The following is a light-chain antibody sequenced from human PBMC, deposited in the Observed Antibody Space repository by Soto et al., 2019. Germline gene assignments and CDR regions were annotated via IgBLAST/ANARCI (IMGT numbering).Light chain of an antibody. CDR3: QQYGSSPPLT. CDR1: QSVSSGY. J-gene: IGKJ5*01. Sequence: PGERATLSCRASQSVSSGYLAWYQQKPGQAPRLLIFATSRRATGSPDRFSGSGSGTDFTLTISRLEPEDVAVYYCQQYGSSPPLTFGQGTRLEIK. CDR2: ATS. V-gene: IGKV3-20*01.